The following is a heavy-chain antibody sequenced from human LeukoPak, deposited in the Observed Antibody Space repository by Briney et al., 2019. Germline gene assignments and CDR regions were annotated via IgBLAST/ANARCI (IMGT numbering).Heavy chain of an antibody. CDR3: ARGVLGVIPIDY. J-gene: IGHJ4*02. D-gene: IGHD2-8*02. V-gene: IGHV3-53*01. CDR1: GFTVSSTY. Sequence: PGGSLRLSCAASGFTVSSTYMAWVRQAPGKGLQWVSFIYGDDNAFYADSVKGRFTISRDNSNNTLYLQMNSLRAEDTAVYYCARGVLGVIPIDYWGQGTLVTVSS. CDR2: IYGDDNA.